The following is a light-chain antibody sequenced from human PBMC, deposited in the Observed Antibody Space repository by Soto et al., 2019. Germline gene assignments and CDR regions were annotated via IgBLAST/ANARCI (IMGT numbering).Light chain of an antibody. J-gene: IGKJ3*01. CDR2: YAS. CDR3: QHYSNWPPT. Sequence: EMVMTQSPATLSVSPGERVTLSCRASESVHRNLAWYQQKPGQGPSLLIYYASTRATGVPDRFTGSRSGTEFTITISSLQSEDFGVYHCQHYSNWPPTFGPGTKVEIK. CDR1: ESVHRN. V-gene: IGKV3-15*01.